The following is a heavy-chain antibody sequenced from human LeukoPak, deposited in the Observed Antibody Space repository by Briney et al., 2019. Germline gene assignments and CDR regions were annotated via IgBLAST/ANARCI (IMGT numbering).Heavy chain of an antibody. CDR3: ARWGVNAGLDR. V-gene: IGHV3-7*01. CDR2: IWPDGSDT. CDR1: GFTFRDYW. Sequence: GGSLRLSSAASGFTFRDYWMAWVRQAPGKGLEWVANIWPDGSDTYHVESVRGRFAISRDNAQNSPNLQMNGLRVADSAVYFCARWGVNAGLDRWGQGTLVIVSS. D-gene: IGHD3-10*01. J-gene: IGHJ5*02.